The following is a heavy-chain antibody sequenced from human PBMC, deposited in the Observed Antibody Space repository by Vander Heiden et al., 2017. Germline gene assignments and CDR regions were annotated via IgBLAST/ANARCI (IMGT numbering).Heavy chain of an antibody. D-gene: IGHD3-22*01. CDR2: IKSKTDGGTT. CDR1: GFTFSNAW. V-gene: IGHV3-15*07. J-gene: IGHJ4*02. Sequence: EVQLVESGGGLVQPGGSLRLSCAASGFTFSNAWMHWVPQGPGKGLEWVGRIKSKTDGGTTDYAAPGKGRFTISRDDSKNTLYLQMNSLKTEDTAVYYCTTDPYYYDSSGYSLVGYWGQGTLVTLSS. CDR3: TTDPYYYDSSGYSLVGY.